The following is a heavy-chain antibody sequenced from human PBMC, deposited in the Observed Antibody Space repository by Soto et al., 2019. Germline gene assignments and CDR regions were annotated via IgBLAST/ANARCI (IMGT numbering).Heavy chain of an antibody. CDR1: GFTFSSFS. J-gene: IGHJ4*02. D-gene: IGHD1-1*01. Sequence: EVQLVESGGALVQPGGSLRLSCTASGFTFSSFSMNWVRQAPRRGLEWVSYISLSSSSISYADSVKGRFTTSRDNAKNSLYLQINSLRDDDTAVYYCARGGWNDLFEKWGQGTLVTVSS. CDR3: ARGGWNDLFEK. V-gene: IGHV3-48*02. CDR2: ISLSSSSI.